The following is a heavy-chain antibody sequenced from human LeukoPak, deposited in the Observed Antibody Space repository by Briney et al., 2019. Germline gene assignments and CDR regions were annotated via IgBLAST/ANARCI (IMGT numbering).Heavy chain of an antibody. CDR1: GFTFSNYG. J-gene: IGHJ4*02. V-gene: IGHV3-33*06. D-gene: IGHD6-13*01. Sequence: SGGSLRLSCAASGFTFSNYGMHWVRQAPGKGLDWLAVIWYDGSYKYYADSVKGRFTISRDNSKNTLYLQMNSLRAEDTAVYYCAKVVQYTASTGTGLDYWGQGTLVTVSS. CDR2: IWYDGSYK. CDR3: AKVVQYTASTGTGLDY.